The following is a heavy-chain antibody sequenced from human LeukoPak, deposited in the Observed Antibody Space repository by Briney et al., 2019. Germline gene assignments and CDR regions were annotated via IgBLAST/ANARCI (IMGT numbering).Heavy chain of an antibody. V-gene: IGHV4-31*03. Sequence: PSETLSLTCTVSGGSISSGGYYWSWIRQHPGKGLEWIGYIYYSGSTYYNPSLKSRVTISVDTSKNQFSLKLSSVTAADTAVYYCARDGYSYGEAFDYWGPGTLVTVSS. J-gene: IGHJ4*02. D-gene: IGHD5-18*01. CDR1: GGSISSGGYY. CDR2: IYYSGST. CDR3: ARDGYSYGEAFDY.